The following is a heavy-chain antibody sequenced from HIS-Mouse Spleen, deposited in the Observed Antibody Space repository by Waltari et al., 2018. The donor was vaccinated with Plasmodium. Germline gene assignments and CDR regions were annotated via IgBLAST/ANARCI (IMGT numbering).Heavy chain of an antibody. CDR2: KKQDGSEK. D-gene: IGHD6-13*01. V-gene: IGHV3-7*01. CDR3: ASSWYWYFDL. CDR1: GFTFSSYW. J-gene: IGHJ2*01. Sequence: EVQLVESGGGLVQPGGSLRLSCAASGFTFSSYWMSWVRQAPGKGVGWVANKKQDGSEKYYVDSGKGRFTISRDNAKNSLYLQMNSLRAEDTAVYYCASSWYWYFDLWGRGTLVTVSS.